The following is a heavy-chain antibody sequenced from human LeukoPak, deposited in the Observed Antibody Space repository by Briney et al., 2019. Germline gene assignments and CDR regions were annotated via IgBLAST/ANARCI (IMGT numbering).Heavy chain of an antibody. CDR1: GFTFSSYS. CDR2: ISSSSSYI. J-gene: IGHJ4*02. D-gene: IGHD6-19*01. CDR3: ARDPSTIAVAGTYVY. V-gene: IGHV3-21*01. Sequence: GGSLRLSCAASGFTFSSYSMNWVRRAPGKGLEWVSSISSSSSYIYYADSVKGRFTTSRDNAKNSLYLQMNSLRAEDTAVYYCARDPSTIAVAGTYVYWGQGTLVTVSS.